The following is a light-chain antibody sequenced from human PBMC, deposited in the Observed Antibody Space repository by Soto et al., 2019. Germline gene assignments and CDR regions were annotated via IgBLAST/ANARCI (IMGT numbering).Light chain of an antibody. Sequence: EIVLTQSPGTLSLSPGERATLSCRASQSVSSSYLAWYQQKPGQAPRLLIFGASIRDTGIPDRFSGSGSGTDFTLTISRLEPEDFAVYYCQQYGRSPGTFGQGTKVDI. J-gene: IGKJ1*01. CDR1: QSVSSSY. CDR3: QQYGRSPGT. V-gene: IGKV3-20*01. CDR2: GAS.